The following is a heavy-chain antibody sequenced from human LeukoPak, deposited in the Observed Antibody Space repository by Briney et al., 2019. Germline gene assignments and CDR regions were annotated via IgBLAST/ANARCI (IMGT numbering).Heavy chain of an antibody. V-gene: IGHV1-69*05. D-gene: IGHD6-6*01. CDR2: IIPIFGTA. J-gene: IGHJ4*02. CDR3: ARGSSSSSEPFDY. CDR1: GGTFSSYA. Sequence: ASVKVSCKASGGTFSSYAISWVRQAPGQGLEWMGRIIPIFGTANYAQKFQGRVTNTTDESTSTAYMELSSLRSEDTAVYYCARGSSSSSEPFDYWGQGTLVTVSS.